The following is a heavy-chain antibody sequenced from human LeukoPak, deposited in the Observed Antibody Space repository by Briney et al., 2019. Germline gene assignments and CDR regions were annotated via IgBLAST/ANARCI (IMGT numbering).Heavy chain of an antibody. Sequence: ASVKVSCKASGYTFTSYGISWVRQAPGQGLEWMGWISTYNGNTNYAQRLQGRVTMTTDTSTSTAYMELRSLRSDDTAVYYCARGPYCSSTSCYTTSYYYYMDVWGKGTTVTVSS. CDR2: ISTYNGNT. V-gene: IGHV1-18*01. CDR3: ARGPYCSSTSCYTTSYYYYMDV. CDR1: GYTFTSYG. D-gene: IGHD2-2*02. J-gene: IGHJ6*03.